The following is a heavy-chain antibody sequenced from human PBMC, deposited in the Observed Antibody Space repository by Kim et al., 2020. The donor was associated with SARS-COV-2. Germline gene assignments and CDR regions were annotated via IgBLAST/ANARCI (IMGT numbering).Heavy chain of an antibody. J-gene: IGHJ4*02. CDR2: ISYDGSNK. CDR3: ARGRRVRVHIVVVTAILDYFDY. Sequence: GGSLRLSCAASGFTFSSYAMHWVRQAPGKGLEWVAVISYDGSNKYYADSVKGRFTISRDNSKNTLYLQMNSLRAEDTAVYYCARGRRVRVHIVVVTAILDYFDYWGQGTLVTVSS. CDR1: GFTFSSYA. D-gene: IGHD2-21*02. V-gene: IGHV3-30*04.